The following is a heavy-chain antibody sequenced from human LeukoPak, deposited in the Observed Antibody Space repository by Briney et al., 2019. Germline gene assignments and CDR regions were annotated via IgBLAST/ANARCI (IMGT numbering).Heavy chain of an antibody. CDR1: GFTFSSYS. Sequence: GGSLRLSCAASGFTFSSYSMNWVRQAPGKGVGWVSSITSSSSYIYYADSVKGRFTISRDNAKNSLYLQMNSLRAEDTAVYYCAREGGGNGYDFWSGYYHYYYYYMDVWGKGTTVTVSS. V-gene: IGHV3-21*01. J-gene: IGHJ6*03. CDR2: ITSSSSYI. D-gene: IGHD3-3*01. CDR3: AREGGGNGYDFWSGYYHYYYYYMDV.